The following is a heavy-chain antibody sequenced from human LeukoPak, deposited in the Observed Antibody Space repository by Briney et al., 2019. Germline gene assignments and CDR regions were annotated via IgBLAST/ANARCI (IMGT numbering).Heavy chain of an antibody. CDR3: ARVHRSGYYPYYFDY. D-gene: IGHD3-22*01. V-gene: IGHV4-38-2*02. CDR2: IYHSGST. J-gene: IGHJ4*02. CDR1: GYSISSGYY. Sequence: PSETLSLTCTVSGYSISSGYYWGWIRQPPGKGLEWIGSIYHSGSTYYNPSLKSRVTISVDTSKNQFSLKLSSVTAADTAVYYCARVHRSGYYPYYFDYWGQGTLVTVSS.